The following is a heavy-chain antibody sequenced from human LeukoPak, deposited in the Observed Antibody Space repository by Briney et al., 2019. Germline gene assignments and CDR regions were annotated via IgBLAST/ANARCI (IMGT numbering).Heavy chain of an antibody. J-gene: IGHJ4*02. CDR2: ISAYNGNT. Sequence: ALVKVSCKASGYTFTSYGISWVRQAPGQGLEWMGWISAYNGNTNYAQKLQGRVTMTTDTSTSTAYMELRSLRSDDTAVYYCARGYCSSTSCFLMYYFDYWGQGTLVTVSS. CDR3: ARGYCSSTSCFLMYYFDY. CDR1: GYTFTSYG. V-gene: IGHV1-18*01. D-gene: IGHD2-2*01.